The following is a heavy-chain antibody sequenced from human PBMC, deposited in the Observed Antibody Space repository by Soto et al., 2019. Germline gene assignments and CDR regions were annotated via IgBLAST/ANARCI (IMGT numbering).Heavy chain of an antibody. CDR2: INHSGST. D-gene: IGHD3-16*02. CDR1: GGSFSGYY. CDR3: ARGVRYDYIWGSYRTWPSAYYFDY. J-gene: IGHJ4*02. Sequence: QVQLQQWGAGLLKPSETLSLTCAVYGGSFSGYYWSWIRQPPGKGLEWIGEINHSGSTNYNPSLKPRFTISVDTSKNQFSLKLSSVTAADTAVYYCARGVRYDYIWGSYRTWPSAYYFDYWGQGTLVTVSS. V-gene: IGHV4-34*01.